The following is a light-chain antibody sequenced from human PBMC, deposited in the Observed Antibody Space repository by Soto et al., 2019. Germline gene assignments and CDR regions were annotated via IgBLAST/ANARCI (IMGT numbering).Light chain of an antibody. CDR3: QQYGSSRWT. J-gene: IGKJ1*01. V-gene: IGKV3-20*01. CDR2: GAS. CDR1: QSISSNY. Sequence: EIVLTQSPGTLSLSPGERATLSCRASQSISSNYLAWYQQKPGQAPRLLIYGASSRATDIPDRFSGSGSGTDFTLTISRLEPEDFAVYYCQQYGSSRWTFGQGTKVEIK.